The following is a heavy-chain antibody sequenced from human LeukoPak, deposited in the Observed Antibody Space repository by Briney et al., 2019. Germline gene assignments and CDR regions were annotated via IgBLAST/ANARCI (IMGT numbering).Heavy chain of an antibody. Sequence: SVKVSCKASGGTFSSYAISWVRQAPGQGLEWRGRIIPILGIANYGQKFQGRVTITADKSTSTAYMELSSLRSEDTAVYYCARDRYYYGSGSYWTVDYWGQGTLVTVSS. V-gene: IGHV1-69*04. D-gene: IGHD3-10*01. CDR1: GGTFSSYA. CDR2: IIPILGIA. J-gene: IGHJ4*02. CDR3: ARDRYYYGSGSYWTVDY.